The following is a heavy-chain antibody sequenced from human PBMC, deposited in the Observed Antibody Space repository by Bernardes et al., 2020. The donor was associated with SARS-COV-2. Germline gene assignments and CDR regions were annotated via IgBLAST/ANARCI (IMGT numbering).Heavy chain of an antibody. CDR2: ISGSGGST. J-gene: IGHJ6*02. Sequence: GGSLRLSCAASGFTFSSYVMSWVRQAPGKGLEWVSAISGSGGSTYYAHSVRGRFTISRDNSKNTLYLQMNSLRAEDTAVYYCSKDSLVTRPAAILGDEYYYVLDVWGQGTTVTVSS. CDR1: GFTFSSYV. CDR3: SKDSLVTRPAAILGDEYYYVLDV. D-gene: IGHD2-2*02. V-gene: IGHV3-23*01.